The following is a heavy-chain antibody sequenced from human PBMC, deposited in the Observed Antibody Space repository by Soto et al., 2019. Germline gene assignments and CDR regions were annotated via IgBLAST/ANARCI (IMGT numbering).Heavy chain of an antibody. Sequence: EVQLLESGGGLVQPGGSLRLSCAASGFTFSSYAMSWVRQAPGKGLEWVSAISGSGGSTYYADSVKGRFTISRDNSTNTLYLQMNSLRAEDTAVYYCAKQQYSSSSGYYYYYMDVWGKGTTVTVSS. CDR3: AKQQYSSSSGYYYYYMDV. D-gene: IGHD6-6*01. J-gene: IGHJ6*03. CDR1: GFTFSSYA. V-gene: IGHV3-23*01. CDR2: ISGSGGST.